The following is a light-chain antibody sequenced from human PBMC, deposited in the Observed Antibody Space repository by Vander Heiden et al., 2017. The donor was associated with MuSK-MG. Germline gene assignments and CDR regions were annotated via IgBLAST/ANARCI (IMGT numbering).Light chain of an antibody. V-gene: IGKV3D-15*01. CDR3: QQYNNWPRT. CDR1: QSVSSN. Sequence: DIVMMQSPATLSVSPGERATLSCRASQSVSSNLAWYQQNPGQAPRLLIYGASTRATGIPARFSGSGSGTEFTLTISILQSEDFAVYYCQQYNNWPRTFGQGTKVEIK. CDR2: GAS. J-gene: IGKJ1*01.